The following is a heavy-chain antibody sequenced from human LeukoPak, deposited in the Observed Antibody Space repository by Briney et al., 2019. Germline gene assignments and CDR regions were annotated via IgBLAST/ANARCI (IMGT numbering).Heavy chain of an antibody. D-gene: IGHD3-22*01. CDR1: GGSISSGGSY. V-gene: IGHV4-31*03. CDR3: ARGDLYDGSGYYKYYFDY. CDR2: IYYSGST. J-gene: IGHJ4*02. Sequence: SETLSLTCTVSGGSISSGGSYWSWIRLHPGKGLEWIGYIYYSGSTYYNPSLKSRVTISIDTSRKQFSLRLNSVTAADTAVYYCARGDLYDGSGYYKYYFDYWGQGTLVTVSS.